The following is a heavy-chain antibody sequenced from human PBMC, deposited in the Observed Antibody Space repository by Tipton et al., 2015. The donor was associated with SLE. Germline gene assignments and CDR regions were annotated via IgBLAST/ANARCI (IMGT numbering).Heavy chain of an antibody. CDR2: FYTNGNT. CDR3: TRHYSGTYN. V-gene: IGHV4-4*07. D-gene: IGHD1-26*01. CDR1: GDSITSHY. J-gene: IGHJ4*02. Sequence: LRLSCTVSGDSITSHYWSWIRKSPGKGLEWIGSFYTNGNTNYNPSLKSRVTMSVDTSKNQFSLQLTSVTAADTAVYFCTRHYSGTYNWGQGTLVTVSS.